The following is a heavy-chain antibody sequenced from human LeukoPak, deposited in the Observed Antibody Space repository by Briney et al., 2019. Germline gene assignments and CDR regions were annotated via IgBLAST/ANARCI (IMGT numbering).Heavy chain of an antibody. CDR2: INPSGGTA. J-gene: IGHJ5*02. CDR1: GYTFTSYY. D-gene: IGHD3-22*01. CDR3: ARDLQRGYYYDSSGYRSNWFDP. Sequence: ASVKVSCKASGYTFTSYYMHWVRQAPGQGLEWMGIINPSGGTANYAQKFQGRVTITADKSTSTAYMELSSLRSEDTAVYYCARDLQRGYYYDSSGYRSNWFDPWGQGTLVTVSS. V-gene: IGHV1-46*01.